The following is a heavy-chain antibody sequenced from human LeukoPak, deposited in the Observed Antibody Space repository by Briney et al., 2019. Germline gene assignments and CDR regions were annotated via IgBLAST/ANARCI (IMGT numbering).Heavy chain of an antibody. CDR1: GFTFSDHN. J-gene: IGHJ3*02. V-gene: IGHV3-48*04. CDR3: ANLLLDAFDI. D-gene: IGHD2-21*01. Sequence: GGSLRLSCVGSGFTFSDHNMNWVRQAPGKGLEWVSYIDATRGSIYYADSVKGRFIISRDNAKNSLYLQMNSLRAEDTAVYYCANLLLDAFDIWGQGTMVTVSS. CDR2: IDATRGSI.